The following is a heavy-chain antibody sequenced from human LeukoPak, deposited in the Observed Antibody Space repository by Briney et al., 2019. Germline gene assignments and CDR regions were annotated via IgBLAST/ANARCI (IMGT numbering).Heavy chain of an antibody. Sequence: SETLSLTCTVSGGSLSSSRYYSGWIRQPPGKGLERIGSIYYSGSTYYNPSLQSRVTISVDTSKNQCSLKLSSVTAADTAVYYCARPYSAHAFDIWGQGTMVTASS. V-gene: IGHV4-39*01. CDR2: IYYSGST. CDR1: GGSLSSSRYY. J-gene: IGHJ3*02. D-gene: IGHD3-16*01. CDR3: ARPYSAHAFDI.